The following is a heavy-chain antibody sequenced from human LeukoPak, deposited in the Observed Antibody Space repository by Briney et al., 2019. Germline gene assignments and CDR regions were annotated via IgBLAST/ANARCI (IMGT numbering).Heavy chain of an antibody. Sequence: GESLKISCKGSGYSFTSYWIGWVRQMPGKGLEWMGIIYPGDSDTRYSPSFQGQVTISADKSISTAYLQWSSLKASDTAMYYCARRLGYCSSTSCYPFDYWGQGTLVTVSS. CDR1: GYSFTSYW. CDR2: IYPGDSDT. V-gene: IGHV5-51*01. J-gene: IGHJ4*02. CDR3: ARRLGYCSSTSCYPFDY. D-gene: IGHD2-2*01.